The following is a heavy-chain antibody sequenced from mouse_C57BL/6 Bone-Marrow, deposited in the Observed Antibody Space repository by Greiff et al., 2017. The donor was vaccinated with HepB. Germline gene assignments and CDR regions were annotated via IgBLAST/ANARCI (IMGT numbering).Heavy chain of an antibody. CDR1: GFTFSSYA. V-gene: IGHV5-4*03. CDR3: ASRWLLRPYYYAMDY. J-gene: IGHJ4*01. CDR2: ISDGGSYT. Sequence: EVKLMESGGGLVKPGGSLKLSCAASGFTFSSYAMSWVRQTPEKRLEWVATISDGGSYTYYPDNVKGRFTISRDNAKNNLYLQMSHLKSEDTAMYYCASRWLLRPYYYAMDYWGQGTSVTVSS. D-gene: IGHD2-3*01.